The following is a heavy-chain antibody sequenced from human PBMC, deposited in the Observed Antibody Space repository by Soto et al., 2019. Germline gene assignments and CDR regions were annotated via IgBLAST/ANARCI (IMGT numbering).Heavy chain of an antibody. V-gene: IGHV4-34*01. J-gene: IGHJ4*02. D-gene: IGHD6-13*01. CDR3: ARGLEQQLPGY. CDR1: GGSFSGYY. Sequence: SETLSLTCAVYGGSFSGYYWSWIRQPPGKGLEWIGEINHSGSTNYNPSLKSRVTISVDTSKNQFSLKLSSVTAADTTVYYCARGLEQQLPGYWGQGTLVTVSS. CDR2: INHSGST.